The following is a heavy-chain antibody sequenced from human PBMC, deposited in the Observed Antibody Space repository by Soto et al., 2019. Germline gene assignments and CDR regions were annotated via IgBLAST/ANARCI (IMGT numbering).Heavy chain of an antibody. D-gene: IGHD1-20*01. J-gene: IGHJ5*02. CDR1: GYTFTSYG. CDR2: ISAYNGNT. CDR3: AKEGRYNSMGFPAGDLLDP. V-gene: IGHV1-18*01. Sequence: QVQLVQSGAEVKKPGASVKVSCKASGYTFTSYGISWVRQAPGQGHEWMGWISAYNGNTNYAQKLQGRVTMTTDTTTSTAYVELRSLGSDETGVLYCAKEGRYNSMGFPAGDLLDPWGQGTLVTVSS.